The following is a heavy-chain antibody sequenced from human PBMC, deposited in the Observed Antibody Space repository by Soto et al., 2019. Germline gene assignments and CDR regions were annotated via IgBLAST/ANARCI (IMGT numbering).Heavy chain of an antibody. CDR1: GCSFISYT. D-gene: IGHD3-22*01. Sequence: GGSLRHSCAASGCSFISYTMNWVRQATGKGLEWVSYISSTSGTIYYADSVKGRFTITRDNGKNSVYLQMNSLRAEDTAVYHYARGFYYDTSGYYNWFDPWGQGTLVTVSS. J-gene: IGHJ5*02. V-gene: IGHV3-48*01. CDR2: ISSTSGTI. CDR3: ARGFYYDTSGYYNWFDP.